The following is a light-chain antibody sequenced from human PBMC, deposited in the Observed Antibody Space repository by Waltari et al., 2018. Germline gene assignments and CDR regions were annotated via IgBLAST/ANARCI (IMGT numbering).Light chain of an antibody. V-gene: IGLV8-61*01. J-gene: IGLJ3*02. Sequence: QTVVTQEPSLSVSPGGTVTLPCALSSGSPSTTSYPTWYQQTPGQAPRTLVYKANARSSGVPDRFSGSILGNTAALTITGAQADDESDYYCALYMGSGIWVFGGGTRLTVL. CDR1: SGSPSTTSY. CDR3: ALYMGSGIWV. CDR2: KAN.